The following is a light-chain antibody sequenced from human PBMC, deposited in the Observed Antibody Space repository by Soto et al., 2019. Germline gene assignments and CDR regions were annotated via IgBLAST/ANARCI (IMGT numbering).Light chain of an antibody. V-gene: IGLV2-8*01. CDR3: SSYAGSNTLYV. CDR2: GVS. J-gene: IGLJ1*01. CDR1: NSDFGGYNY. Sequence: VPTQPPSATRAPGECGPTPSKGTNSDFGGYNYVSGYQQHPGKAPKLMIYGVSKRPSGVPDRFSGSKSGNTASLTVSGLQAEDEADYYCSSYAGSNTLYVFGTGTKVTVL.